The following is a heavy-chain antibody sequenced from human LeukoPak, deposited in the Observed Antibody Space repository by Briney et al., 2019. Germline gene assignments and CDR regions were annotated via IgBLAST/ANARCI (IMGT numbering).Heavy chain of an antibody. CDR2: IYYSGTT. J-gene: IGHJ4*02. CDR1: GGSITSYY. CDR3: ARVRRDGYNSPDY. V-gene: IGHV4-59*01. D-gene: IGHD5-24*01. Sequence: PSETLSLTCTVSGGSITSYYWSWIRQPPGKGLECIGYIYYSGTTYYNPSLKSRVTISVDTSKNQFSLKLSSATAADTAVYYCARVRRDGYNSPDYWGQGTLVTVSS.